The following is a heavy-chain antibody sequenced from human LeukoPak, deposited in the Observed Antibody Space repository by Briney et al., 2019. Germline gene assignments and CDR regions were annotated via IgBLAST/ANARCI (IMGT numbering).Heavy chain of an antibody. CDR2: MNPNSGNT. CDR1: GYTFTSYY. CDR3: ARASDYEFDY. J-gene: IGHJ4*02. D-gene: IGHD5-12*01. V-gene: IGHV1-8*02. Sequence: ASVKVSCKASGYTFTSYYMHWVRQAPGQGLEWMGWMNPNSGNTGYAQKFQGRVTMTRNTSISTAYMELSSLRSEDTAVYYCARASDYEFDYWGQGTLVTVSS.